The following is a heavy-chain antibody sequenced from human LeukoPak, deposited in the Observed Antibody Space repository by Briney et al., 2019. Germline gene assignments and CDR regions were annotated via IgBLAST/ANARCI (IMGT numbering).Heavy chain of an antibody. CDR3: ARDLWFGELLPTAYFDY. Sequence: ASVKVSCKASGYTFTGYYMHWVRQAPGQGLEWMGWISAYNGNTNYAQKLQGRVTMTTDTSTSTAYMELRSLRSDDTAVYYCARDLWFGELLPTAYFDYWGQGTLVTVSS. D-gene: IGHD3-10*01. CDR2: ISAYNGNT. V-gene: IGHV1-18*04. CDR1: GYTFTGYY. J-gene: IGHJ4*02.